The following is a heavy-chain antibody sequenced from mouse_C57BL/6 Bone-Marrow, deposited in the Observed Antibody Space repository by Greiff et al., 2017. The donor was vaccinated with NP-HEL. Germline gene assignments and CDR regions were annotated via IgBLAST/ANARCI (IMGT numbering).Heavy chain of an antibody. D-gene: IGHD6-1*01. CDR2: ISYSGSP. CDR1: GYSITSDY. Sequence: EVQLVESGPGLAKPSQTLSLTCSVTGYSITSDYWNWIRKFPGHKLEYMGYISYSGSPYYNPSLKSRISITRDTSMNQSYLQLNSVTTEDTATYYCARGSYYAMDYWGQGTSVTVSS. J-gene: IGHJ4*01. V-gene: IGHV3-8*01. CDR3: ARGSYYAMDY.